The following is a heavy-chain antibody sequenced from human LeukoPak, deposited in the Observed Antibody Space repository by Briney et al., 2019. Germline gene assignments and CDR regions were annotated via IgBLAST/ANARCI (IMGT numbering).Heavy chain of an antibody. V-gene: IGHV3-7*01. J-gene: IGHJ4*02. D-gene: IGHD6-13*01. Sequence: PGESLRLSCAASGFTFSSYWMSWVRQPPGKGLEWVANIKHDGSEKYYVDSVKGRFTISRDNAKNSLYLQMNSLRGEDTAVYYCARVGTAEGTLEDYWGQGTLVTVSS. CDR2: IKHDGSEK. CDR3: ARVGTAEGTLEDY. CDR1: GFTFSSYW.